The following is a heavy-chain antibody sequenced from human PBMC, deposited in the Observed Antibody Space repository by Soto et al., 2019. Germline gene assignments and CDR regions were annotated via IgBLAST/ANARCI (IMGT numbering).Heavy chain of an antibody. CDR1: GYTLTELS. D-gene: IGHD3-9*01. CDR3: ATVSDILTGYSFDP. Sequence: SVKVSCKVSGYTLTELSMHWVRQAPGKGLEWMGGFDPEDGETIYAQKFQGRVTMTEDTSTDTAYMELSSLRSEDTAVYYCATVSDILTGYSFDPWGQGTLVTVSS. CDR2: FDPEDGET. V-gene: IGHV1-24*01. J-gene: IGHJ5*02.